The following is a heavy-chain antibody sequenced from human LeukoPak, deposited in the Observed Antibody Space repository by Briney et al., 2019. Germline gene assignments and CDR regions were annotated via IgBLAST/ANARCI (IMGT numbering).Heavy chain of an antibody. CDR1: GASISSSVYY. Sequence: SETLSLTCTVSGASISSSVYYWVWIRQPPGKGLAWTGYIYYSGSTNYNPSLKSRVTISVDTSKNQFSLKLTPVTAADTAVYYCAIHPTSMTRVTKGWFDPWGQGALVTDSS. V-gene: IGHV4-61*05. D-gene: IGHD4-17*01. CDR2: IYYSGST. J-gene: IGHJ5*02. CDR3: AIHPTSMTRVTKGWFDP.